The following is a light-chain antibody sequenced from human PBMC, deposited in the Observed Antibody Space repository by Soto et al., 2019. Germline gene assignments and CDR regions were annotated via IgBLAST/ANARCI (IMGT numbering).Light chain of an antibody. CDR1: SSDVGGYNY. CDR2: EVS. V-gene: IGLV2-8*01. Sequence: QSVLTQPPSASGSPGQSVTISCTGTSSDVGGYNYVSWYQQHPGKAPKLMIYEVSKRPSGVPDRFSGSKSGNTASLTVSGLQVEDEADYYCQTYDSSLSGSIFGGGTKLTVL. J-gene: IGLJ2*01. CDR3: QTYDSSLSGSI.